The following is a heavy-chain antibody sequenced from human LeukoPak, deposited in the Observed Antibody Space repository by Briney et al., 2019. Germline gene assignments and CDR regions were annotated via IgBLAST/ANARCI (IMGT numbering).Heavy chain of an antibody. CDR2: ISSSSSYI. CDR1: GFTFSSYS. J-gene: IGHJ1*01. Sequence: GGSLRLSCAASGFTFSSYSMNWVRQAPGKGLEWVSSISSSSSYIYYADSVKGRFTISRDNAKNSLYLQMNSLRAEDTAVYYCASYYSSGSYSGEYFQHWGQGTLVTVSS. CDR3: ASYYSSGSYSGEYFQH. D-gene: IGHD3-10*01. V-gene: IGHV3-21*01.